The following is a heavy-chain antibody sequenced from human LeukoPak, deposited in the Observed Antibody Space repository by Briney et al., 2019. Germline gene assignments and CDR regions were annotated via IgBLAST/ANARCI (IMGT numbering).Heavy chain of an antibody. J-gene: IGHJ4*02. CDR2: ISSSSSYI. D-gene: IGHD2-2*02. CDR3: AKDHTRYCSSTSCYIIPPDY. CDR1: GFTFSSYS. Sequence: GGSLRLSCAASGFTFSSYSMNWVRQAPGKGLEWVSSISSSSSYIYYADSVKGRFTISRDNAKNSLYLQMNSLRAEDTAVYYCAKDHTRYCSSTSCYIIPPDYWGQGTLVTVSS. V-gene: IGHV3-21*01.